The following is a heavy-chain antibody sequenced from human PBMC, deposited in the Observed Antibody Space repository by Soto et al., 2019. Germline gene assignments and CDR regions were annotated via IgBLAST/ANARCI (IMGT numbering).Heavy chain of an antibody. CDR3: ARQWGSRYKWKYLDF. D-gene: IGHD1-20*01. J-gene: IGHJ4*02. Sequence: QLQLQESGPGLVKPSETLSLTCSVSGASFSSSSYYWAWIRQPPGKGLEWIGSMYYSGSPYYNLSLKSRVAISVDTSKNQFSLKLNSVTATDTAVYYCARQWGSRYKWKYLDFWGQGTLVTVSP. V-gene: IGHV4-39*01. CDR1: GASFSSSSYY. CDR2: MYYSGSP.